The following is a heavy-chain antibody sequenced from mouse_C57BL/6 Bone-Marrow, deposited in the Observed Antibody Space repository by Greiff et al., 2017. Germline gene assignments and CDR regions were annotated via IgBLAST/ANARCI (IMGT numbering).Heavy chain of an antibody. V-gene: IGHV14-3*01. D-gene: IGHD1-1*01. Sequence: VQLQQSVAELVRPGASVKLSCTASGFNIKNTYMHWVKQRPEQGLEWIGRIDPANGNTKYAPKFQGKATITADTSSNTAYLQLSSLTSEDTAIYYCARGSYGSSWGYYGLDYWGQGTSVTVSS. CDR3: ARGSYGSSWGYYGLDY. CDR1: GFNIKNTY. CDR2: IDPANGNT. J-gene: IGHJ4*01.